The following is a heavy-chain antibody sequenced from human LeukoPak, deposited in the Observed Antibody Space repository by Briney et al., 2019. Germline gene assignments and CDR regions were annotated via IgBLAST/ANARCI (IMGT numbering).Heavy chain of an antibody. CDR2: ISTYNGNT. CDR1: GYTFTNYG. V-gene: IGHV1-18*01. D-gene: IGHD5-18*01. J-gene: IGHJ6*03. Sequence: ASVKVSCKASGYTFTNYGLTWVRQAPGRGLEWMGWISTYNGNTSYAEKLQGRATMTTDTSTSTAYMELRSLRSDDTAVYYCARGGYNYGYGTTNYMDAWGKGTTVTVSS. CDR3: ARGGYNYGYGTTNYMDA.